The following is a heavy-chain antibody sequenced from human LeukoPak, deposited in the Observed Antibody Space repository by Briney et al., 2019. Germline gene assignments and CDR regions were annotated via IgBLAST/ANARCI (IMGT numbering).Heavy chain of an antibody. CDR2: IKQDGSER. CDR1: GFTFSSYW. J-gene: IGHJ4*02. D-gene: IGHD5-12*01. V-gene: IGHV3-7*03. CDR3: ATRGWLRFFRLYYFDY. Sequence: GGSLRLSCAASGFTFSSYWMSWVRQAPGKGLEWVANIKQDGSERNYVDSVKGRFTISRDNAKNSLFLQMNSLRAEDTAVYYCATRGWLRFFRLYYFDYWGQGTLVTVSS.